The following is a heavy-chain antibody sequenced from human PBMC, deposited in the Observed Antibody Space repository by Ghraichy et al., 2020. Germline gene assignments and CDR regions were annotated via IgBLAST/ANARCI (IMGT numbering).Heavy chain of an antibody. D-gene: IGHD4-17*01. V-gene: IGHV4-59*01. CDR3: ARGGGADGDYGREYFQH. CDR1: GGSISSYY. CDR2: IYYSGST. Sequence: SQTLSLTCTVSGGSISSYYWSWIRQPPGKGLEWIGYIYYSGSTNYNPSLKSRVTISVDTSKNQFSLKLSSVTAADTAVYYCARGGGADGDYGREYFQHWGQGTLVTVSS. J-gene: IGHJ1*01.